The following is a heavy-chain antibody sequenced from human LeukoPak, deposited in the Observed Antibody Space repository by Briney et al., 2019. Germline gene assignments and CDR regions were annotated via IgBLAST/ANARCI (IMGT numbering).Heavy chain of an antibody. Sequence: GGSLRLSCAASGFIFSTYGMHGVRQAPGKGLEWVAFILNDGGDKYYAVSVKGRFTISRDNSKNTLYLQTNSLRADDTALYYCAKDRAFGQFLWGNDYWGQGTLVTVSS. CDR1: GFIFSTYG. V-gene: IGHV3-30*02. D-gene: IGHD3-10*01. CDR2: ILNDGGDK. J-gene: IGHJ4*02. CDR3: AKDRAFGQFLWGNDY.